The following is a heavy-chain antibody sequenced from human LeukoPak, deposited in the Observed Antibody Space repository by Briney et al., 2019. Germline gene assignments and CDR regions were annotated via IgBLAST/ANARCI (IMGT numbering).Heavy chain of an antibody. CDR1: GGSFSGYY. D-gene: IGHD3-16*01. J-gene: IGHJ5*02. Sequence: SETLSLTCAVYGGSFSGYYWSWIRQPPGKGLEWIGEINHSGSTNYNPSLKSRVTISVDTSKNQFSLKLSSVTAADTAVYYCARAEIMITFGGVILSGWFDPWGQGTLVTVSS. CDR2: INHSGST. CDR3: ARAEIMITFGGVILSGWFDP. V-gene: IGHV4-34*01.